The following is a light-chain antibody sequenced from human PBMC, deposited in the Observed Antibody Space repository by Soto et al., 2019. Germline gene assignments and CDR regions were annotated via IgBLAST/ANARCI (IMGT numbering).Light chain of an antibody. J-gene: IGLJ1*01. CDR3: SSYTGSSYV. CDR2: EVS. V-gene: IGLV2-8*01. Sequence: QSALTQPPSASGSPGQSVTISCTGTGSDAGDYNYVSWYQQHPGKAPKLMIYEVSKRPSGVPDRFSGSKSGNTASLTVSGLQAEDEANYYCSSYTGSSYVFGTGTKVTVL. CDR1: GSDAGDYNY.